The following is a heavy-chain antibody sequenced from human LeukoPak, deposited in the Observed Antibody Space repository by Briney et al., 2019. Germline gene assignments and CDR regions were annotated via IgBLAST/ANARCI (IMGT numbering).Heavy chain of an antibody. Sequence: SETLSLTCTVSGGSISSGGYYWSWIRQHPGKGLEWIGYIYYSGSTYYNPSLKSRVTISVDTSKNQFSLKLSSVTAADTAVYYCAREVVKLGITMIVVVISLDYWGQGTLVTVSS. J-gene: IGHJ4*02. CDR3: AREVVKLGITMIVVVISLDY. V-gene: IGHV4-31*03. D-gene: IGHD3-22*01. CDR2: IYYSGST. CDR1: GGSISSGGYY.